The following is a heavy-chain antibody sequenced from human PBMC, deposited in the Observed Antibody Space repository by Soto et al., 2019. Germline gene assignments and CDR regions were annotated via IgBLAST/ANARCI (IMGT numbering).Heavy chain of an antibody. CDR2: IDWDDDK. V-gene: IGHV2-70*11. Sequence: GSGPTLVNPTQTLTLTCTFSGFSLSTSGMCVSWIRQPPGKALEWLARIDWDDDKYYSTSLKTRLTISKDTSKNQVVLTMTNMDPVDTATYYCARTFYCSSTSCPYYFDYWGQGTLVTVSS. CDR3: ARTFYCSSTSCPYYFDY. D-gene: IGHD2-2*01. J-gene: IGHJ4*02. CDR1: GFSLSTSGMC.